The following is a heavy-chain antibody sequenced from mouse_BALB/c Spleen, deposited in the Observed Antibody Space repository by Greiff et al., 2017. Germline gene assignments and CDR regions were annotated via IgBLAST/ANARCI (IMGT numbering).Heavy chain of an antibody. Sequence: LQQPGSELVRPGASVKLSCKASGYTFTSYWMHWVKQRPGQGLEWIGNIYPGSGSTNYDEKFKSKATLTVDTSSSTAYMQLSSLTSEDSAVYYCTRNYGDYWGQGTTLTVSS. CDR2: IYPGSGST. V-gene: IGHV1S22*01. D-gene: IGHD2-4*01. J-gene: IGHJ2*01. CDR1: GYTFTSYW. CDR3: TRNYGDY.